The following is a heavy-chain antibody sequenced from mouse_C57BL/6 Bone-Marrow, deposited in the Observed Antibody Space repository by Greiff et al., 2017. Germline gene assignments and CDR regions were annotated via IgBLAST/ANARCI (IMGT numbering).Heavy chain of an antibody. V-gene: IGHV3-6*01. CDR1: GYSITSGYY. D-gene: IGHD1-1*01. CDR3: ARAHYYGSSYYDY. J-gene: IGHJ2*01. Sequence: VQLKESGPGLVKPSQSLSLTCSVTGYSITSGYYWNWIRQFPGNKLEWMGYISYDGSNNYNPSLKNRISITRNTSKNQFFLKLNSVTPEDTATYYCARAHYYGSSYYDYWCQGTTLTVSS. CDR2: ISYDGSN.